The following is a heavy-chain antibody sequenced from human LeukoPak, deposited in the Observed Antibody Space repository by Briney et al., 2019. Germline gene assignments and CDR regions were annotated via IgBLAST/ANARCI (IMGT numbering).Heavy chain of an antibody. V-gene: IGHV3-7*03. D-gene: IGHD3-16*01. Sequence: GGSLRLSCAASGFTFSSYWMNWARQAPGKGLEWVASINHNGNVNYYVDSVKGRFTISRDNAKNSLYLQMSNLRAEDTAVYFCARGGGLDVWAQGATVTVSS. J-gene: IGHJ6*02. CDR1: GFTFSSYW. CDR2: INHNGNVN. CDR3: ARGGGLDV.